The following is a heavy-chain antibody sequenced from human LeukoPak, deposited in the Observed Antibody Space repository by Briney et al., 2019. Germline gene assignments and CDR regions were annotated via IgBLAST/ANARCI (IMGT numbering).Heavy chain of an antibody. CDR2: MNPNSGNT. CDR3: ARHLPYYYDSSGPKDNFDY. J-gene: IGHJ4*02. V-gene: IGHV1-8*01. CDR1: GYTFTSYD. Sequence: ASVKVSCKASGYTFTSYDINWVRQATGQGLEWMGWMNPNSGNTGYAQKFQGRVTMTRNTSISTAYMELSSLRSEDTAVYYCARHLPYYYDSSGPKDNFDYWGQGTLVTVSS. D-gene: IGHD3-22*01.